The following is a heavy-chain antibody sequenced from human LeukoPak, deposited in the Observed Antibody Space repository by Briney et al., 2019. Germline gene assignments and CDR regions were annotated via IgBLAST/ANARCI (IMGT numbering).Heavy chain of an antibody. Sequence: GRSLRLSCAASGLTFSSYAMHWVRQAPGKGLEWVAVISYDGSNKYYADSVKGRFTISRDNSKNTLYLQMNSLRAEDTAVYYCARGVGATNHFDYWGQGTLVTVSS. CDR3: ARGVGATNHFDY. D-gene: IGHD1-26*01. J-gene: IGHJ4*02. CDR2: ISYDGSNK. V-gene: IGHV3-30-3*01. CDR1: GLTFSSYA.